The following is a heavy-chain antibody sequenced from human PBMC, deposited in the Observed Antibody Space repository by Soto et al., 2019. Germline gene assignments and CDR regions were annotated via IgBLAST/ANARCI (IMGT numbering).Heavy chain of an antibody. CDR1: GGTFSSYA. V-gene: IGHV1-69*01. J-gene: IGHJ5*02. Sequence: QVQLVQSGAEVKKPGSSVKVSCKASGGTFSSYAISWVRQAPGQGLEWMGGIIPIFGTANYAQKFQGRVTITADESTSTAYMELRSLRSEDTAVYYCARDGRTYSSSWHPNWFYPCCQGTLVTVSS. D-gene: IGHD6-13*01. CDR2: IIPIFGTA. CDR3: ARDGRTYSSSWHPNWFYP.